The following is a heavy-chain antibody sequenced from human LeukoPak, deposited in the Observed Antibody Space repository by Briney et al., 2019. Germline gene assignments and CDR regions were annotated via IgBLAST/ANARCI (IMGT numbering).Heavy chain of an antibody. CDR1: GYTFTSYG. Sequence: ASVKVSFKASGYTFTSYGSNWVRQAPAQGLEWMGWISAYNGNTNYAQKLQGTVTMTTDTSTSTAYMELRSLRSADTAVYYCARDPSGIAARPVDYWGQGTLVTVSS. CDR2: ISAYNGNT. D-gene: IGHD6-6*01. V-gene: IGHV1-18*01. J-gene: IGHJ4*02. CDR3: ARDPSGIAARPVDY.